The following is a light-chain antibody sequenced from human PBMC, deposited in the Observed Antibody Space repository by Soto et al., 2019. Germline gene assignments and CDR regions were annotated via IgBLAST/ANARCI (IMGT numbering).Light chain of an antibody. CDR2: DIS. Sequence: EIVMTQSPATLSVSPGERATLSCRASQSVSSNLAWYQQKPGQAPSLLIYDISARATGIPTRFSGSGSGTDFTLTISRLEPEDFAVYYCQQYGSSPQTFGQGTKVDIK. V-gene: IGKV3-20*01. CDR3: QQYGSSPQT. CDR1: QSVSSN. J-gene: IGKJ1*01.